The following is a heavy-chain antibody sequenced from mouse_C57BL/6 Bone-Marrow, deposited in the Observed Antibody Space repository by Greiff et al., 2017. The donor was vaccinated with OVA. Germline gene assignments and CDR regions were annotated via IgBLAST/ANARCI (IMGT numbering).Heavy chain of an antibody. D-gene: IGHD2-2*01. CDR1: GFTFSNYW. V-gene: IGHV6-3*01. CDR2: IRLKSDNYAT. J-gene: IGHJ2*01. Sequence: EVKLEESGGGLVQPGGSMKLSCVASGFTFSNYWMNWVRQSPEKGLEWVAQIRLKSDNYATHYAESVKGRFPISRDDSKSSVYLQMNNLRAEDTGIYYCTRVTTGYFDYWGQGTTLTVSS. CDR3: TRVTTGYFDY.